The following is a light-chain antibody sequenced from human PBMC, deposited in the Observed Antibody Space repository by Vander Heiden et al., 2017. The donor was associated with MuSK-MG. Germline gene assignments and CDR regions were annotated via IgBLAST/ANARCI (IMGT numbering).Light chain of an antibody. CDR1: QDISSW. J-gene: IGKJ5*01. V-gene: IGKV1-12*01. CDR2: AAS. CDR3: QQAHSFPT. Sequence: TITCRANQDISSWLAWYQQKPGKAPNLLIYAASSLQSGVPSRFSGSGSGTDFTLTISSLQPEDSATYYCQQAHSFPTFGQGTRLEIK.